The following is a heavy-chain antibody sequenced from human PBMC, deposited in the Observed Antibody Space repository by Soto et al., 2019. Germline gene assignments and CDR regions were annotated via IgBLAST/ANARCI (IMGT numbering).Heavy chain of an antibody. J-gene: IGHJ4*02. CDR2: LYWDDDK. CDR3: AHSKTSGMRDYFDY. CDR1: GFSLSTTRVG. V-gene: IGHV2-5*02. Sequence: QITLKESGPTLVKPTQTLTLTCTFSGFSLSTTRVGVGWIRQPPGEALEWLALLYWDDDKLYSPSLKRRLTITKDTSKTQVVLTLTNMDPVDTATYYCAHSKTSGMRDYFDYWGQGTLVTVSS.